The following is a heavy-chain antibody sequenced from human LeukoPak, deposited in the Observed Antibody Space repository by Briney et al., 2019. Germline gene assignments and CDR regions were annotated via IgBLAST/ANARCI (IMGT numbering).Heavy chain of an antibody. CDR2: IKQDGSEK. Sequence: PGGSLRLSCAASGFTFSSYWMSWVRQAPGKGLEWAANIKQDGSEKYYVDSVKGRFTISRDNAKNSLYLQMNSLRAEDTAVYYCAADLQVVVPAADLWGQGTLVTVSS. CDR3: AADLQVVVPAADL. V-gene: IGHV3-7*01. J-gene: IGHJ4*02. CDR1: GFTFSSYW. D-gene: IGHD2-2*01.